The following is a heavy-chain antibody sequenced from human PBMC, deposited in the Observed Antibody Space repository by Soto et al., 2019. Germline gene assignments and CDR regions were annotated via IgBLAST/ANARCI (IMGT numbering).Heavy chain of an antibody. D-gene: IGHD2-2*01. CDR2: INHSGST. V-gene: IGHV4-34*01. J-gene: IGHJ6*02. CDR3: ARGRQVPAAIVNGMDV. CDR1: GGSFSGYY. Sequence: SETLSLTCAVYGGSFSGYYWSWIRQPPGKGLEWIGEINHSGSTNYNPSLKSRVTISVDTSKNQFSLKLSSVTAADTAVYYCARGRQVPAAIVNGMDVWGQGTTVTVS.